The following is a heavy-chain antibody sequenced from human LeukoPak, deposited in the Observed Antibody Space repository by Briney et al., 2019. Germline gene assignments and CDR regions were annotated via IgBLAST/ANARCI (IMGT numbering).Heavy chain of an antibody. CDR2: IIPIFGTA. D-gene: IGHD3-22*01. J-gene: IGHJ4*02. Sequence: GASVKVSCKASGGTFSSYAISWVRQAPGQGLEWMGGIIPIFGTANYAQKFQGRVTITADESTSTAYMELSSLRSEDTAVYYCARDPTYYYDSSGYIPSYFDYWGQGTLVTVSS. V-gene: IGHV1-69*13. CDR3: ARDPTYYYDSSGYIPSYFDY. CDR1: GGTFSSYA.